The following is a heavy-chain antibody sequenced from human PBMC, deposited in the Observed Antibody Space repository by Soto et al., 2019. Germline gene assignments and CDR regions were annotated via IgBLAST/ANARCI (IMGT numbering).Heavy chain of an antibody. CDR2: IYWSGDE. D-gene: IGHD6-6*01. J-gene: IGHJ3*02. V-gene: IGHV2-5*01. CDR1: GFSLSTSGVG. Sequence: QGTLKESGPTLVKPTQTLTLTCSFSGFSLSTSGVGVGWIRQSPGKALGWLALIYWSGDEHYRPSLKSRLSITKDTSKNHVVLIMTDMDPVDTATYYCARGLATLPVFAFDIWGQGTMVTVSS. CDR3: ARGLATLPVFAFDI.